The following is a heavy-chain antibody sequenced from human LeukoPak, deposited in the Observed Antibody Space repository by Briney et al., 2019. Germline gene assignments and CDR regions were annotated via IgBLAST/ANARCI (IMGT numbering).Heavy chain of an antibody. D-gene: IGHD5-12*01. CDR1: GFTFSSYA. CDR2: ISGSGGST. Sequence: PGGSLRLSCAASGFTFSSYAMSWVRQAPGMGLEWVSAISGSGGSTYYADSVKGRFTISRDNSKNTLYLQMNSLRAEDTAVYYCAKDGGQKTYGGYQNYWGQGTLVTVSS. V-gene: IGHV3-23*01. CDR3: AKDGGQKTYGGYQNY. J-gene: IGHJ4*02.